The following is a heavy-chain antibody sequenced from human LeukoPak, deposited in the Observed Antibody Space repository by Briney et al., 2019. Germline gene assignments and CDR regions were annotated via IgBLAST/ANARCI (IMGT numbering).Heavy chain of an antibody. CDR2: IIPIFGTA. CDR1: GGTYSSYA. D-gene: IGHD1/OR15-1a*01. V-gene: IGHV1-69*06. J-gene: IGHJ5*02. CDR3: ARSPNWNNNWFDP. Sequence: ASVKVSCKASGGTYSSYAISWVRQAPGQGLEWMGGIIPIFGTANYAQKFHGRVTITADKSTSTAYMDLSSLRSENTAVYYCARSPNWNNNWFDPWGQGTLVTVSS.